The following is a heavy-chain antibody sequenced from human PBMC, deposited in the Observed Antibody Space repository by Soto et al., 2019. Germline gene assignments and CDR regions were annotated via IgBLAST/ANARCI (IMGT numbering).Heavy chain of an antibody. CDR1: GFTFDDYT. D-gene: IGHD2-2*01. CDR3: AKGDGASYCSSASCSIDY. CDR2: ISWDGGSP. V-gene: IGHV3-43*01. Sequence: GGSLRLSCAASGFTFDDYTMHRVRQPPGKGLEWVSLISWDGGSPYYADSVKGRFTISRDNTKNSLYLQMNSLRTEDTALYYCAKGDGASYCSSASCSIDYWGQGTLVTVSS. J-gene: IGHJ4*02.